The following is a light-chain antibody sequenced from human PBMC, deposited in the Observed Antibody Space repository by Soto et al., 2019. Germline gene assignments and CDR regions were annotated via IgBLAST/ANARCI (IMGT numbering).Light chain of an antibody. V-gene: IGLV2-8*01. CDR2: EVT. Sequence: QSALTQPPSASGSPGRSVTISCTGTSSDVGGYNYVSWYQLHPGKAPKLMIYEVTKRPSGVPDRFSGSRSGNTASLTVSGLQAEDEADYYCSSFAGRNNVIFGGGTKLTVL. CDR1: SSDVGGYNY. CDR3: SSFAGRNNVI. J-gene: IGLJ2*01.